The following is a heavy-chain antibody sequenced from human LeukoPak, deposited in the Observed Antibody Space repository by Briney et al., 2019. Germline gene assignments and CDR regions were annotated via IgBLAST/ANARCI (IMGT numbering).Heavy chain of an antibody. V-gene: IGHV4-34*01. CDR3: ARLSQAGVFDY. CDR2: INHSGST. J-gene: IGHJ4*02. Sequence: SETLSLTCAVYGGSFSGYYCSWIRQPPGKGLEWIGEINHSGSTNHNPSLKSRVTISVDTSKNQFSLKLSSVTAADTAVYYCARLSQAGVFDYWGQGTLVTVSS. D-gene: IGHD6-19*01. CDR1: GGSFSGYY.